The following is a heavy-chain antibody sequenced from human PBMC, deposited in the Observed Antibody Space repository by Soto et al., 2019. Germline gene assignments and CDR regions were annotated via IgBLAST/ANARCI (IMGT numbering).Heavy chain of an antibody. CDR3: ATQWLVPRYYYGMDV. CDR1: GYTLTELS. D-gene: IGHD6-19*01. Sequence: GASMKVSCKVSGYTLTELSMHWVRQAPGKGLEWMGGFDPEDGETIYAQKFQGRVTMTEDTSTDTAYMELSSLRSEDTAVYYCATQWLVPRYYYGMDVWGQGTTVTVSS. CDR2: FDPEDGET. J-gene: IGHJ6*02. V-gene: IGHV1-24*01.